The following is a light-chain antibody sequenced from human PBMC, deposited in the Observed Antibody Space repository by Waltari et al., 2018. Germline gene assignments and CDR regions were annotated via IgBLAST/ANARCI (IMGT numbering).Light chain of an antibody. CDR1: SSHLGAYNY. CDR2: EVS. J-gene: IGLJ2*01. Sequence: QSALTQPPSASGAPGQSVTISCTGTSSHLGAYNYVSWYQPHPGEAPTLLIYEVSKRPSGVPDRFSGSKSGNTASLTVSGLQAEDEGDYYCSSYAGRNTLFGGGTKLTVL. CDR3: SSYAGRNTL. V-gene: IGLV2-8*01.